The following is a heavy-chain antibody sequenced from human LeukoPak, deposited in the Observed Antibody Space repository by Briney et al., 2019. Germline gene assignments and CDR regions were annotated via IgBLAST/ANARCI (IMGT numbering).Heavy chain of an antibody. V-gene: IGHV4-59*08. CDR3: LRRDSGWNYSDY. Sequence: SETLSLTCGVSGGSIYSHYWGWIRQPPGKGLEWIGDIYYKGNTNYNPSLKSRVTISLNTSNNHSFLTLTSMLAADHAIYYCLRRDSGWNYSDYWGQGILVTVSS. CDR2: IYYKGNT. D-gene: IGHD6-19*01. J-gene: IGHJ4*02. CDR1: GGSIYSHY.